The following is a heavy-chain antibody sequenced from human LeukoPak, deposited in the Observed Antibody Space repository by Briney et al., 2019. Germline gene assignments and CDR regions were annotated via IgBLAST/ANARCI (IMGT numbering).Heavy chain of an antibody. Sequence: GGSLRLSCAASGFTFSSYSMNWVRQAPGKGLEWVSYISSSSSTIYYADSVKGRFTISRDNAKNSLSLQVNSLSAEDTAVYYCARSRSGYYEDYWGQGTLVTVSS. CDR1: GFTFSSYS. CDR2: ISSSSSTI. J-gene: IGHJ4*02. CDR3: ARSRSGYYEDY. V-gene: IGHV3-48*04. D-gene: IGHD3-22*01.